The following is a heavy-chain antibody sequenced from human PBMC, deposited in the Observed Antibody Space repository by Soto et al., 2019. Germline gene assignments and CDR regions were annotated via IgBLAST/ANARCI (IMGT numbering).Heavy chain of an antibody. CDR2: ISWNSGTI. J-gene: IGHJ5*02. Sequence: GGSLRLSCAASGFSFDDYAMHWVRQVPGKGLEWITGISWNSGTIGYADSVKGRFTISRDNAKNSLYLQMNSLRAEDTAFYYCARDVWSRASGPPDSWGQGTLVTVSS. D-gene: IGHD3-10*01. CDR3: ARDVWSRASGPPDS. V-gene: IGHV3-9*01. CDR1: GFSFDDYA.